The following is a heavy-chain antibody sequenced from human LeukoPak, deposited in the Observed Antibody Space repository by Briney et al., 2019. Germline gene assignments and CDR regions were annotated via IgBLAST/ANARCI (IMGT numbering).Heavy chain of an antibody. Sequence: GASVKVSCKASGYTFTSYYIHWVRQAPGQGLEWMGGIIPIFGTANYAQKFQGRVTITADESTSTAYMELSSLRSEDTAVYYCASPEVGGGLVYYFDYWGQGTLVTVSS. CDR1: GYTFTSYY. CDR2: IIPIFGTA. V-gene: IGHV1-69*13. CDR3: ASPEVGGGLVYYFDY. D-gene: IGHD3/OR15-3a*01. J-gene: IGHJ4*02.